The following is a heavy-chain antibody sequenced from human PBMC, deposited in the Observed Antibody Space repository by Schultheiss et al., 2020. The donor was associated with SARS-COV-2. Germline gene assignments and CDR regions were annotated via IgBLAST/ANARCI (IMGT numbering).Heavy chain of an antibody. J-gene: IGHJ4*03. CDR1: GFTFSSYA. CDR3: AKAGGDYGDYVLPYYFDY. CDR2: ISGSGGST. V-gene: IGHV3-23*01. D-gene: IGHD4-17*01. Sequence: GGSLRLSCAASGFTFSSYAMSWVRQAPGKGLEWVSAISGSGGSTYYADSVKGRFTISRDNSKNTLYLQMNSLRAEDTAVYYCAKAGGDYGDYVLPYYFDYWGQGTMVTVSS.